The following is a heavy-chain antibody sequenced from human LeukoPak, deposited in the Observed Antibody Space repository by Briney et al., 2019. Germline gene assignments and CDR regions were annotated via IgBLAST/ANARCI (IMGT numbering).Heavy chain of an antibody. CDR3: ATDLLATIFGVASFDY. CDR2: FDPEDDET. D-gene: IGHD3-3*01. J-gene: IGHJ4*02. CDR1: GYTLTELS. Sequence: GASVKVSCKVSGYTLTELSMHWVRQAPGKGLEWMGGFDPEDDETIYAQKFQGRVTMTEDTSTDTAYMELSSLRSEDTAVYYCATDLLATIFGVASFDYWGQGTLVTVSS. V-gene: IGHV1-24*01.